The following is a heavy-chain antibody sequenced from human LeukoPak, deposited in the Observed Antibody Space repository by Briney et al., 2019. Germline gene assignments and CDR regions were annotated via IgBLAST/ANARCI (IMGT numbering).Heavy chain of an antibody. CDR1: GFTFSSYW. V-gene: IGHV3-74*01. CDR3: ARAGPMVRGVTKLDY. D-gene: IGHD3-10*01. J-gene: IGHJ4*02. CDR2: INSDGSST. Sequence: GGSLRLSCAASGFTFSSYWMRWVRHAPGKGLVWVSRINSDGSSTSYADSVKGRFTIARDNAKNTLYLQMNSPRAEDTAVYYCARAGPMVRGVTKLDYWGQGTLVTVSS.